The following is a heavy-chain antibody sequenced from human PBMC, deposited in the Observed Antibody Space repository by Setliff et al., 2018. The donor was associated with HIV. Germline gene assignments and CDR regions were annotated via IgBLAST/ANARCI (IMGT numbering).Heavy chain of an antibody. Sequence: SETLSLTCTVSGGSVIISHYYWAWIRQPPGKGLEWIGSISYSGSTYYNPSLKSRITISVDTSKNQFSLKLTSVTAADTAVYYCARDDRTSDILSSGYMDVWGKGTTVTVSS. CDR1: GGSVIISHYY. CDR3: ARDDRTSDILSSGYMDV. CDR2: ISYSGST. J-gene: IGHJ6*03. D-gene: IGHD3-9*01. V-gene: IGHV4-39*01.